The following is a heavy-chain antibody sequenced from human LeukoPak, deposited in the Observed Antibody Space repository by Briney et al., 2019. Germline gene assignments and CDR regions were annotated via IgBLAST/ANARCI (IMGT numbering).Heavy chain of an antibody. Sequence: SETLSLTCTVSGGSISSSSYYWGWIRQPPGKGLEWIGSIYYSGSTYYNPSLKSRVTISVDTSKNQFSLKLSSVTAADTAVYYCARDDGYSHGYDYWGQGTLVTVSS. CDR3: ARDDGYSHGYDY. D-gene: IGHD5-18*01. J-gene: IGHJ4*02. CDR2: IYYSGST. V-gene: IGHV4-39*02. CDR1: GGSISSSSYY.